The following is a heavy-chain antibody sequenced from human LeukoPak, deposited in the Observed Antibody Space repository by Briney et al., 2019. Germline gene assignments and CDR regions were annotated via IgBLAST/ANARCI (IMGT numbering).Heavy chain of an antibody. CDR2: INHSGST. V-gene: IGHV4-34*01. CDR1: GGFFSGYY. Sequence: SETLSLTCAVYGGFFSGYYWSWIRQPPGKGLEWIGEINHSGSTNYNPSLKSRVTISVDTSKNQFSLKLSSVTAADTAVYYCAREDGDFWSGYPIDYWGQGTLVTVSS. CDR3: AREDGDFWSGYPIDY. D-gene: IGHD3-3*01. J-gene: IGHJ4*02.